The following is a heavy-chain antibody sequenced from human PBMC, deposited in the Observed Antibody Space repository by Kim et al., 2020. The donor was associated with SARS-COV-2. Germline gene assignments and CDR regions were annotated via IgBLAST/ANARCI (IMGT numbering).Heavy chain of an antibody. V-gene: IGHV4-59*01. CDR1: GGSISSYY. CDR2: IYYSGNT. J-gene: IGHJ6*02. CDR3: ARGNSSFYYYYGMDV. D-gene: IGHD6-13*01. Sequence: SETLSLTCTVSGGSISSYYWSWIRQPPGKGLEWIGYIYYSGNTNYNPSLKSRVTISVDTSKNQFSLKLSSVTAADTAVYYCARGNSSFYYYYGMDVWGQG.